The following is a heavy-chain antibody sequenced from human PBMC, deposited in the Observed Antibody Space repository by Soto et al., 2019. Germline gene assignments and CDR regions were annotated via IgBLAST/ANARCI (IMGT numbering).Heavy chain of an antibody. CDR3: ARDAVGGSPYNRFDP. J-gene: IGHJ5*02. Sequence: SETLSLTCTVSGGSITNYYWSWIRQSPGKGLEWIGYISYSGDTNYNPSLKSRVTISVDTSKNQFSLKVSSVTAADTAIYYCARDAVGGSPYNRFDPWGQGTLVTVSS. CDR2: ISYSGDT. CDR1: GGSITNYY. V-gene: IGHV4-59*01. D-gene: IGHD3-10*01.